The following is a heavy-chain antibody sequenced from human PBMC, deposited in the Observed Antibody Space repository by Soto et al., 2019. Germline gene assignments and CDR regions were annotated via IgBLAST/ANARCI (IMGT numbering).Heavy chain of an antibody. CDR1: GFTFSSYG. CDR3: EKGKGMNYYYGLDV. CDR2: VPYDGSNK. D-gene: IGHD3-10*01. Sequence: GGSLRLSCAASGFTFSSYGLPWVRQAPCKGLEWVAVVPYDGSNKYYADSVKGRFTISRDNSKNTLNLQMNSLRAEDTAVYYWEKGKGMNYYYGLDVRRQGTTVTVS. J-gene: IGHJ6*02. V-gene: IGHV3-30*18.